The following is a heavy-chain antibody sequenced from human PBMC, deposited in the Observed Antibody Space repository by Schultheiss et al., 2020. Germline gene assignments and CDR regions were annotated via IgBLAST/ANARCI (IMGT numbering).Heavy chain of an antibody. D-gene: IGHD3-3*01. CDR1: GFTFSSYS. CDR2: IGGTGTGT. J-gene: IGHJ4*02. V-gene: IGHV3-23*01. Sequence: GGSLRLSCAASGFTFSSYSMNWVRQAPGKGLDWVSAIGGTGTGTYYGDSVKGRFTISRDNSKNTLYLQMNSLRAEDTAVYYCARAGVYDFWSGYLDYWGQGTLVTVSS. CDR3: ARAGVYDFWSGYLDY.